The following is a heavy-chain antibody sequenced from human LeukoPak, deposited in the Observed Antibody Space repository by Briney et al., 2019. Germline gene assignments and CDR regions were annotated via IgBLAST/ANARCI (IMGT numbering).Heavy chain of an antibody. CDR3: ARDRVVRGVIITVRYNWFDP. J-gene: IGHJ5*02. D-gene: IGHD3-10*01. CDR2: IYTSGST. Sequence: SETLSLTCTVSGGSISGYYWSWIRQPAGKGLEWIGRIYTSGSTNYNPSLKSRVTMSVDTSKNQFSLKLSSVTAADTAVYYCARDRVVRGVIITVRYNWFDPWGQGTLVTVSS. CDR1: GGSISGYY. V-gene: IGHV4-4*07.